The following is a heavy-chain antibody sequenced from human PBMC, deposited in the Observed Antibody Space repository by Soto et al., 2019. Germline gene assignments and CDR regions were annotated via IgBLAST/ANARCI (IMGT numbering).Heavy chain of an antibody. CDR1: GFTFDDYG. CDR3: ARDRGGNDYDH. D-gene: IGHD5-12*01. J-gene: IGHJ4*02. Sequence: EVQLVESGGGVVRPGGSLRLSCAASGFTFDDYGMTWVRQAPGKGLEWVSGINWTGVSTGYADSVKGRFTISRDNAKNSLYLPLNSLRAEETALYHCARDRGGNDYDHWGQGTLVTVSS. V-gene: IGHV3-20*01. CDR2: INWTGVST.